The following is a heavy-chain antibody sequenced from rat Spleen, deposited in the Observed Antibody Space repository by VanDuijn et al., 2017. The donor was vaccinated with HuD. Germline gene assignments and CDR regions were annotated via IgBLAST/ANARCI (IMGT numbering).Heavy chain of an antibody. V-gene: IGHV5-7*01. J-gene: IGHJ1*01. CDR2: ISYDGSIT. Sequence: EVQLVESGGGLVQPGSSLKLSCAASGFTFSDYNMAWVRQAPKKGLEWVATISYDGSITYYRDSVKGRFTISRDNAKSTLYLQMDGLRYEDTATYYCRRHAYYDGYYHWYFDLWGPGTMVTVSS. D-gene: IGHD1-12*03. CDR3: RRHAYYDGYYHWYFDL. CDR1: GFTFSDYN.